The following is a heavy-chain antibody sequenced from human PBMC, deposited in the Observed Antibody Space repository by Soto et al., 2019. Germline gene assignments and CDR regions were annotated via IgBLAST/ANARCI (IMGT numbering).Heavy chain of an antibody. CDR1: GFTFGDYA. V-gene: IGHV3-49*04. J-gene: IGHJ6*02. D-gene: IGHD3-10*01. CDR3: TRGRLAMVRGEARYYYYYYGMDV. Sequence: EVQLVESGGGLVQPGRSLRLSCTASGFTFGDYAMSWVRQAPGKGLEWVGFIRSKAYGGTTEYAASVKGRFTISRDDSKSIAYLKMNSLKTEDTAVYYCTRGRLAMVRGEARYYYYYYGMDVWGQGTTVTVSS. CDR2: IRSKAYGGTT.